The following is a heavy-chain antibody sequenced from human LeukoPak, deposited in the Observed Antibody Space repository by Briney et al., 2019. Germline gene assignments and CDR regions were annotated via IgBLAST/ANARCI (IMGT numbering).Heavy chain of an antibody. D-gene: IGHD6-6*01. CDR2: INPNSGGT. J-gene: IGHJ4*02. Sequence: GSLKVSCKASGYTFTGYYMHWVRQAPGQGLEWMGWINPNSGGTNYAQKFQGRFTMTRDTSISTAYMELSRLRSDDTAVYYCARGEIEYSSSGYPDYWGQGTLVTLSS. CDR1: GYTFTGYY. CDR3: ARGEIEYSSSGYPDY. V-gene: IGHV1-2*02.